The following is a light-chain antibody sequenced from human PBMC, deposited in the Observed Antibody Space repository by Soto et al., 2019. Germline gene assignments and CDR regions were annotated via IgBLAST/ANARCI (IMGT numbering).Light chain of an antibody. CDR3: QQYGSSTALT. Sequence: ELVLTQSPGPLSLSPGERATLSCRASQTVSSNYLAWYQQKPGQAPRLLIYGASSRATGIPDRFSGSGSGTDVNLAISRLEPYDVAVYYGQQYGSSTALTCGGGTKVEIK. CDR2: GAS. J-gene: IGKJ4*01. V-gene: IGKV3-20*01. CDR1: QTVSSNY.